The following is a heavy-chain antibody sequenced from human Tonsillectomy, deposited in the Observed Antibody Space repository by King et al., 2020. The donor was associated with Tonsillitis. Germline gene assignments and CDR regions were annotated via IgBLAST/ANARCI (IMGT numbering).Heavy chain of an antibody. D-gene: IGHD1-1*01. CDR3: ARHRNWVVDY. Sequence: QLQESGPGLVKPSETLSLTCSVSGGSISSYYWSWIRQPPGKGLEWIGYIHYTGSTNYNPSLKSRVALSVDPSKNHFSLKLSSVTAADTAVYYCARHRNWVVDYWGQGTLVTVSS. CDR2: IHYTGST. V-gene: IGHV4-59*08. CDR1: GGSISSYY. J-gene: IGHJ4*02.